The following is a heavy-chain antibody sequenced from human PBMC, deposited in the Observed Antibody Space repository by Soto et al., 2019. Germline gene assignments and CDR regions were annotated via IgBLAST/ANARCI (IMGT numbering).Heavy chain of an antibody. D-gene: IGHD2-15*01. J-gene: IGHJ5*02. CDR1: GDSVSSNSAA. Sequence: SQTLSLTCAISGDSVSSNSAAWNWIRQSPSRGLEWLGRTYYRSKWYNDYAVSVKSRITINPDTSKNQFSLQLNSVTPEDTAVYYCARDSKRYCSGGSCYNFDPWGQGTLVTVSS. CDR2: TYYRSKWYN. CDR3: ARDSKRYCSGGSCYNFDP. V-gene: IGHV6-1*01.